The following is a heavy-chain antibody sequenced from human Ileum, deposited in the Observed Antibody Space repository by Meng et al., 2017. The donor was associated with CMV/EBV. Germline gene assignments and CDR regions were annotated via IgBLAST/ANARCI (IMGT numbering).Heavy chain of an antibody. V-gene: IGHV4-39*07. Sequence: QLWPRESGPGLVKPPEALSLTCTASGGSTTSSTYYWGGIRQPPGKGLEWIGSVYYSGTTYYNPSLKSRVNMSIDTSKNRFSLKLSSATAADTAVYYCARNVGFYSSQIAYWGQGALVTVSS. CDR2: VYYSGTT. CDR3: ARNVGFYSSQIAY. CDR1: GGSTTSSTYY. J-gene: IGHJ4*02. D-gene: IGHD3-3*01.